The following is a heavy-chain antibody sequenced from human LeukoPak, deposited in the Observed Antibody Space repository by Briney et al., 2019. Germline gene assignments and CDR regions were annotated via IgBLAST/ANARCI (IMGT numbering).Heavy chain of an antibody. CDR1: GYTFTGYY. D-gene: IGHD4/OR15-4a*01. CDR2: INPNSGAT. V-gene: IGHV1-2*02. CDR3: ARDERYSYGDNHYPDLGF. Sequence: ASVKVSCKASGYTFTGYYLFWVRQAPGQGLEWMGWINPNSGATKYAQKFQGRVTLTRDTSIRTTYMELSRLRSDDTAVYYCARDERYSYGDNHYPDLGFWGQGTPVTVSS. J-gene: IGHJ4*02.